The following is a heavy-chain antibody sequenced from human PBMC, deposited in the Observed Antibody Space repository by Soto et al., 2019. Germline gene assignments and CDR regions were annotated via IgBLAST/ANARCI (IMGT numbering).Heavy chain of an antibody. Sequence: QMQLQESGPGLVKPSQTLSLTCTVSGGSMSNCDHYWNWIRQHPVTGLGWIGYINYRGITNYNPPLKRRDVLSVDTSKSPCSLKLSSVTAADTAVYSCARDAPGEAPTWGQGTLVTVSS. CDR2: INYRGIT. D-gene: IGHD2-2*01. CDR1: GGSMSNCDHY. J-gene: IGHJ5*02. V-gene: IGHV4-31*03. CDR3: ARDAPGEAPT.